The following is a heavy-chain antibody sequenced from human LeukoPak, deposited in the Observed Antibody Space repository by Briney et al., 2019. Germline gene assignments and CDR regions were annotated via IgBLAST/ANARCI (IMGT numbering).Heavy chain of an antibody. CDR3: TRDWVTASSWYQAGY. CDR2: IYGSSRT. V-gene: IGHV3-66*01. D-gene: IGHD6-13*01. CDR1: GFIVSSNY. J-gene: IGHJ4*02. Sequence: GGSLRLSCAGSGFIVSSNYMSWVRQAAGKGLEWVSVIYGSSRTYYADSVKGRFTISRDDSKSIAYLQMNSLKTEDTAVYYCTRDWVTASSWYQAGYWGQGTLVTVSS.